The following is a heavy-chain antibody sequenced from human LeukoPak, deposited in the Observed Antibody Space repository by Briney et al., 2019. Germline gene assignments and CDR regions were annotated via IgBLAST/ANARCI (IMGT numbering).Heavy chain of an antibody. CDR1: GFTFSSYA. Sequence: GGSLRLSCAASGFTFSSYAMSWVRQAPGKGLEWVSYISSSGSTIYYADSVKGRFTISRDNAKDSLYLQMNSLRAEDTAVYYCARAYGSGSPYRHWGQGTLVTVSS. J-gene: IGHJ4*02. D-gene: IGHD3-10*01. CDR3: ARAYGSGSPYRH. CDR2: ISSSGSTI. V-gene: IGHV3-48*04.